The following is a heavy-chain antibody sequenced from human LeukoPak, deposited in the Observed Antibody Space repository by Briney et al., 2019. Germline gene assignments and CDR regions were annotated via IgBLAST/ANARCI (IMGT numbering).Heavy chain of an antibody. V-gene: IGHV3-66*01. J-gene: IGHJ4*02. CDR3: TTSPVPGIDY. Sequence: GGSLRLSCAASEFSVGSNYMTWVRQAPGKGLEWVSLIYSGGSTCYADSVKGRFTISRDNSKNTLYLQMNSLRTEDTAMYYCTTSPVPGIDYWGQGIQVTVSS. CDR1: EFSVGSNY. CDR2: IYSGGST. D-gene: IGHD6-19*01.